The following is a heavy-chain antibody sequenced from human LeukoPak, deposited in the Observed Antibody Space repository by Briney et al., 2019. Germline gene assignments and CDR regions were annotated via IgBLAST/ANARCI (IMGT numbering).Heavy chain of an antibody. V-gene: IGHV3-33*01. D-gene: IGHD1-26*01. CDR3: ARDLFSEWELHSDDAFDI. J-gene: IGHJ3*02. CDR2: IWYDGSNK. CDR1: GFTFSSYG. Sequence: GRSLRLSCAASGFTFSSYGMHWVRQAPGKGLEWVAVIWYDGSNKYYADSVKGRFTISRDNSKNTLYLQMNSLRAEDTAVYYCARDLFSEWELHSDDAFDIWGQGTMVTVSS.